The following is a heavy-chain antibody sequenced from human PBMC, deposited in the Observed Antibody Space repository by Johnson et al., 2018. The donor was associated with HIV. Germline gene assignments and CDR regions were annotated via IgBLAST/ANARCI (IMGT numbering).Heavy chain of an antibody. J-gene: IGHJ3*02. CDR2: IWYDGSNK. V-gene: IGHV3-33*01. CDR1: GFTFSSYG. CDR3: AREHSLQSSSLDI. D-gene: IGHD6-6*01. Sequence: QVQLVESGGGLVQPGRSLRLSCAASGFTFSSYGMHWVRQAPGKGLEWVAVIWYDGSNKYYADSVKGRFTISRDNSKNTLYLQMNSLRAEDTALYYCAREHSLQSSSLDIWGQGTVVTVSS.